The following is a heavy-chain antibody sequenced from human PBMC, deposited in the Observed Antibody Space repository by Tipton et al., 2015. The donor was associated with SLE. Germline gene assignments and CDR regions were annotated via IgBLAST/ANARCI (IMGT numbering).Heavy chain of an antibody. D-gene: IGHD5-18*01. V-gene: IGHV4-4*02. CDR3: ASGDVDTAMDDAFDI. J-gene: IGHJ3*02. CDR2: IYHSGST. Sequence: TLSLTCAVYGGSISSSNWWSWVRQPPGKGLEWIGSIYHSGSTYYNPSLKSRVTISVDTSKNQFSLKLSSVTAADTAVYYCASGDVDTAMDDAFDIWGQGTMVTVSS. CDR1: GGSISSSNW.